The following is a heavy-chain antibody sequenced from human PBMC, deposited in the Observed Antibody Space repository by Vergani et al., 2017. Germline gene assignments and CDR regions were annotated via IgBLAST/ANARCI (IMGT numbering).Heavy chain of an antibody. Sequence: QVQLQESGPGLVKPSQTLSLTCTVSGGSINSHNYYWSWIRQPAGKGLEWIGRIHTSGGTNYNPSLKSRVTMSADTSKNQFSLNLTSVTAADTAVYFCARGSCLGGSCYKPLFDYWGQGILVTVSS. CDR2: IHTSGGT. CDR3: ARGSCLGGSCYKPLFDY. CDR1: GGSINSHNYY. J-gene: IGHJ4*02. D-gene: IGHD2-15*01. V-gene: IGHV4-61*02.